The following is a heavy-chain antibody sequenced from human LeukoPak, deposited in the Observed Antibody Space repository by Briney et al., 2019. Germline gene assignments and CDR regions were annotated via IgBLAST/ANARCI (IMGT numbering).Heavy chain of an antibody. CDR2: ISAYNGNT. D-gene: IGHD3-10*01. J-gene: IGHJ4*02. V-gene: IGHV1-18*01. CDR3: ARGRGYGSGSSSEKPFDY. Sequence: GASVKVSCKAAGYTFTSYGMSGVRQATGQGLEWRVWISAYNGNTNYAQKLQGRVTMTTDTSTITAYMELRSLRSEDTAVYYCARGRGYGSGSSSEKPFDYWGQGTLVTVSS. CDR1: GYTFTSYG.